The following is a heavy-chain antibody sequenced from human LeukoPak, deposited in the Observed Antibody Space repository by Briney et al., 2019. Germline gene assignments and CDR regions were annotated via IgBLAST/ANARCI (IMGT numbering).Heavy chain of an antibody. V-gene: IGHV4-61*01. J-gene: IGHJ4*02. CDR1: GGSVSSDSYY. CDR2: IYHTGST. Sequence: SETLSLTCTVSGGSVSSDSYYWSWIRQPPGKGLKWIGYIYHTGSTNYNPSLKSRVTISVDMSKNQFSLKLTSVTAADTAVYYCATKGPRRGYFDYWGQGTLVAVSS. CDR3: ATKGPRRGYFDY.